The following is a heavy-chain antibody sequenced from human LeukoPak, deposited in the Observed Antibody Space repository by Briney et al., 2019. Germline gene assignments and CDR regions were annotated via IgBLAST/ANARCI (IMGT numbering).Heavy chain of an antibody. D-gene: IGHD6-19*01. CDR3: ARDSSGWHNWFDP. J-gene: IGHJ5*02. CDR2: ISAYNGNT. CDR1: GGTFSSYG. V-gene: IGHV1-18*01. Sequence: ASVKVSCKASGGTFSSYGISWVRQAPGQGLEWMGWISAYNGNTNYAQKLQGRVTMTTDTSTSTAYMELRSLRSDDTAVYYCARDSSGWHNWFDPWGQGTLVTVSS.